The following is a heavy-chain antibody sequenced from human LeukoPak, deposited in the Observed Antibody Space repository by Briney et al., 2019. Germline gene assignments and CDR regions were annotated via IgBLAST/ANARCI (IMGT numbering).Heavy chain of an antibody. D-gene: IGHD6-13*01. CDR2: TYFTGST. CDR1: RGSISSGGHY. V-gene: IGHV4-31*03. Sequence: SETLSLTCNVSRGSISSGGHYWSWIRQRPGKGLEWMGYTYFTGSTYYNPSLQSRLIISADTSMTQFSLRLRSVTAADTAVYYCARGSSWYYFDYWGQGTLVTVSS. J-gene: IGHJ4*02. CDR3: ARGSSWYYFDY.